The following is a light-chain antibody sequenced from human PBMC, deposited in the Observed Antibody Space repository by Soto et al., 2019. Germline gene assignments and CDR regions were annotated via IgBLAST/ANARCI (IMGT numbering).Light chain of an antibody. V-gene: IGLV1-44*01. CDR1: SSNIGTNT. Sequence: SVLTQPPSASGTPGQGVTISCSGGSSNIGTNTVHWYQQLPGTAPKLVISSINQRPSGVPARFSGSKSGTSASLAISGLRSEDEADYYCATWDESLNGWVFGGGTKLTVL. CDR3: ATWDESLNGWV. J-gene: IGLJ3*02. CDR2: SIN.